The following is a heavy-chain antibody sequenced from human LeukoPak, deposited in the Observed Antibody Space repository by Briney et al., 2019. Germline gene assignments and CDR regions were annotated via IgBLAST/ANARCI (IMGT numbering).Heavy chain of an antibody. Sequence: SETLSLTCTVSGGSINSGSYYWGFIRHPPGKGLEWIGSLFYTGSTYYNPSLESRVAISADTSKNQFSLKLNSVTAADTAVYYCARRGRTGSTFDYWGQGTLVTVSS. CDR3: ARRGRTGSTFDY. CDR2: LFYTGST. D-gene: IGHD1-1*01. V-gene: IGHV4-39*01. CDR1: GGSINSGSYY. J-gene: IGHJ4*02.